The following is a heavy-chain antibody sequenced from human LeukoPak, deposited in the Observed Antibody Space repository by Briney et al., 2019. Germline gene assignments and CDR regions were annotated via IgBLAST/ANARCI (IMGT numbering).Heavy chain of an antibody. Sequence: GGSLRLSCAASGFTFSSYAMSWVRQAPGKWLEWVSATSGSGGSTYYAESVKGRLTISRDNSKNTLYLQMNSLRAEDTAVYYCAEDTNDYDSSGLTYYFDYWGQGTLVTVSS. CDR1: GFTFSSYA. CDR2: TSGSGGST. J-gene: IGHJ4*02. D-gene: IGHD3-22*01. CDR3: AEDTNDYDSSGLTYYFDY. V-gene: IGHV3-23*01.